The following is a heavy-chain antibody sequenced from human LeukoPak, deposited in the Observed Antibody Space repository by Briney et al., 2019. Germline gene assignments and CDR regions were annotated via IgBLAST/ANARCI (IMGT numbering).Heavy chain of an antibody. D-gene: IGHD1-26*01. CDR1: GDSISFHS. CDR3: ATLGRAAGNAFDI. V-gene: IGHV4-59*11. J-gene: IGHJ3*02. Sequence: SETLSLTCSGSGDSISFHSWSWIRQPPGKGLEWIGHTYYGGSTDYNPSLASRVTVSADTSKNQFSLKLSSVTAADTAVYYCATLGRAAGNAFDIWGQGTVVIVSS. CDR2: TYYGGST.